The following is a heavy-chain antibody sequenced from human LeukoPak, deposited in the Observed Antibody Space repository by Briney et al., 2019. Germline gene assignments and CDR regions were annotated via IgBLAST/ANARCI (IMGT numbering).Heavy chain of an antibody. D-gene: IGHD2-2*01. CDR3: ARWAYCSSPSCYGLDP. CDR1: GGSISSYY. CDR2: INYSGST. J-gene: IGHJ5*02. V-gene: IGHV4-59*12. Sequence: NPSETLSLTCTVSGGSISSYYWRWIRQPPGKGLEWSGYINYSGSTNHNPSLKSRVSISVDTSKNQFSLQLTSVTAADTAVYYCARWAYCSSPSCYGLDPWGQGTLVTVSS.